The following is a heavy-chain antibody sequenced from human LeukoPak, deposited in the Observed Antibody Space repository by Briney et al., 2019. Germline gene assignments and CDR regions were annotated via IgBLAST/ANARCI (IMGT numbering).Heavy chain of an antibody. V-gene: IGHV1-69*06. D-gene: IGHD6-13*01. Sequence: SVKVSCKASGGTFSSYAISWVRQAPGQGLEWMGGIIPIFGTASYAQKFQGRVTITADKSTSTAYMELSSLRSEDTAVYYCAREWQQLLDVWGKGTTVTVSS. CDR1: GGTFSSYA. J-gene: IGHJ6*04. CDR2: IIPIFGTA. CDR3: AREWQQLLDV.